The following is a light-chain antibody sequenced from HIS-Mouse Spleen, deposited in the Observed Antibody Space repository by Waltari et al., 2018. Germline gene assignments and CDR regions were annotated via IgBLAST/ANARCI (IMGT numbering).Light chain of an antibody. CDR3: QQRNSTPMYT. V-gene: IGKV1-39*01. CDR1: QSIRSY. CDR2: DAS. J-gene: IGKJ2*01. Sequence: EIQLTQSPSSLSATVEDRVTITCRASQSIRSYLNWWQQKPGKAPKPLINDASRLQCGGPSRLSGSRSGTEFTITISSLQPEDVAAYYCQQRNSTPMYTFGQGTKVEIK.